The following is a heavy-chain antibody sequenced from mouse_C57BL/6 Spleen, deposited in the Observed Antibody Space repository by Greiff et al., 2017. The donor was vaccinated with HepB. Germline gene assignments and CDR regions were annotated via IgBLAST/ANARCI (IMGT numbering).Heavy chain of an antibody. CDR1: GYTFTSYW. J-gene: IGHJ2*01. V-gene: IGHV1-53*01. Sequence: QVHVKQPGTELVKPGASVKLSCKASGYTFTSYWMHWVKQRPGQGLEWIGNINPSNGGTNYNEKFKSKATLTVDKSSSTAYMQLSSLTSEDSAVYYCARSGWDESFDYWGQGTTLTVSS. CDR2: INPSNGGT. CDR3: ARSGWDESFDY. D-gene: IGHD3-1*01.